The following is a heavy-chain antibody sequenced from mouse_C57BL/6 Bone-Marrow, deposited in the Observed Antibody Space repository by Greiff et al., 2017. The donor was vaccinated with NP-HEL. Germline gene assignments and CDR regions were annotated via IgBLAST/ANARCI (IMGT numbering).Heavy chain of an antibody. J-gene: IGHJ4*01. CDR1: GYSITSGYY. V-gene: IGHV3-6*01. Sequence: EVQLQESGPGLVKPSQSLSLTCSVTGYSITSGYYWNWIRQFPGNKLEWMGYISYDGSNNYNPSLKNRISITRDTSKNKFFLKLNSVTTEDTATYYCARGYSYAMDYWGQGTSVTVSS. D-gene: IGHD2-12*01. CDR3: ARGYSYAMDY. CDR2: ISYDGSN.